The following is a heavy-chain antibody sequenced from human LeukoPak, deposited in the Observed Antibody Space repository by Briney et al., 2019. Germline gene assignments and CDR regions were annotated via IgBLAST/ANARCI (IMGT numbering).Heavy chain of an antibody. D-gene: IGHD1-1*01. CDR1: GGTFSSYT. V-gene: IGHV1-69*02. CDR3: ARGWYNWNEGFDY. Sequence: ASVKVSCKASGGTFSSYTISWVRQAPGQGLEWMGRIIPILGITNYAQKFQGRVTITADKSTSTAYMELSSLRSEDTAVYYCARGWYNWNEGFDYWGQGTLVTVS. J-gene: IGHJ4*02. CDR2: IIPILGIT.